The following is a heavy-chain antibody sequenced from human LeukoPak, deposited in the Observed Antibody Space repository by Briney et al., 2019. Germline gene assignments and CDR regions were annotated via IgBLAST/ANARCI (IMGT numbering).Heavy chain of an antibody. CDR3: ARVRSSSSNRWFDP. Sequence: SETLSLTCTVSGGSISSSSSSYSWGWIRQPPGKGLEWIGNIYYSGTTYYNPSLKSRVTISVDTSKNQFSLKLSSVTAADTAVYYCARVRSSSSNRWFDPWGQGTLVTVSS. CDR1: GGSISSSSSSYS. CDR2: IYYSGTT. V-gene: IGHV4-39*07. J-gene: IGHJ5*02. D-gene: IGHD6-6*01.